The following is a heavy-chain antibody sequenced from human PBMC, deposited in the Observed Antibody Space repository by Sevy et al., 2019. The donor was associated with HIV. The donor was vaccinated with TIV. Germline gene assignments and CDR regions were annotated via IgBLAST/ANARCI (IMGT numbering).Heavy chain of an antibody. CDR3: ARPPEDGYNTHVAFDI. Sequence: GGSLRLSCAASGFTFSSYGMHWVRQAPGKGLEWVAVIWYDGSNKYYADSVKGRFTISRDNSKNTLYLQMNSLRAEDTAVYYCARPPEDGYNTHVAFDIWGQGTMVTVSS. J-gene: IGHJ3*02. CDR1: GFTFSSYG. D-gene: IGHD5-12*01. V-gene: IGHV3-33*01. CDR2: IWYDGSNK.